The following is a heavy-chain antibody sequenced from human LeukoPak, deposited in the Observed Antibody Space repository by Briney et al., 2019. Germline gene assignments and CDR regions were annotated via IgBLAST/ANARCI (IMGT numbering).Heavy chain of an antibody. CDR2: ISSSSSYI. Sequence: GGSLRLSCAASGFTFSSYSMNWVRQAPGKGLEWVSSISSSSSYIYYAGSVKGRFTISRDNAKNSLYLQMNSLRAEDTAVYYCARVNFGVVIIHHTNWFDPWGQGTLVTVSS. J-gene: IGHJ5*02. V-gene: IGHV3-21*01. CDR3: ARVNFGVVIIHHTNWFDP. D-gene: IGHD3-3*01. CDR1: GFTFSSYS.